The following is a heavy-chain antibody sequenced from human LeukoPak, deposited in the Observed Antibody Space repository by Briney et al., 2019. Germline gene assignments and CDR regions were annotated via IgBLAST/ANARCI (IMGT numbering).Heavy chain of an antibody. Sequence: GGSLRLSCLASGFTVSTSYMSWVRQAPGRGLEWVSVIYSGGNTYYADSVKGRFIISRDNSKNTLLLQMEALRGEDTAVYYCASGLEHLQHWFYWGQGTRVSVYS. CDR1: GFTVSTSY. J-gene: IGHJ4*02. V-gene: IGHV3-66*01. CDR2: IYSGGNT. CDR3: ASGLEHLQHWFY. D-gene: IGHD1/OR15-1a*01.